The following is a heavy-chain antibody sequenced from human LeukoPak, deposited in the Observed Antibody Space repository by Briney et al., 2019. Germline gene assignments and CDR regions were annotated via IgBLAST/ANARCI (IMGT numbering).Heavy chain of an antibody. J-gene: IGHJ4*02. V-gene: IGHV4-39*07. Sequence: SETLSLTCTVSGVSISSSNSYWGWIRQPPGKGLEWIGSIYYSGNTYYNASLKSQVSISIDTSKNQFSLKLSSVTAADTAVYYCARSQGPAYYFDYWGQGTLVTVSS. CDR1: GVSISSSNSY. CDR3: ARSQGPAYYFDY. D-gene: IGHD2-2*01. CDR2: IYYSGNT.